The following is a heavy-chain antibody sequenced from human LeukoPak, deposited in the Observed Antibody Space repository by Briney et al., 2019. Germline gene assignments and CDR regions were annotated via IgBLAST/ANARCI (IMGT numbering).Heavy chain of an antibody. CDR3: ARGCSTTSCYAEVY. J-gene: IGHJ4*02. V-gene: IGHV3-69-1*01. CDR1: GYTLTELS. CDR2: IDSSSYK. Sequence: GASVKVSCKVSGYTLTELSMHWVRQAPGKGLEWVSSIDSSSYKYYADSVRGRFTISRDNAKNSLYLQMNSLRAEDTAVYYCARGCSTTSCYAEVYWGQGTLVTVSS. D-gene: IGHD2-2*01.